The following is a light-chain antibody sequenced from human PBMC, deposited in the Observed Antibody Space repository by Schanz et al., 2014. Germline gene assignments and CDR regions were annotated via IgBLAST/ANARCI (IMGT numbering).Light chain of an antibody. CDR3: SSYTTTTTLV. J-gene: IGLJ2*01. CDR2: DVS. Sequence: QSALTQPASVSGSPGQSITISCAGTSTDVGAYDYVSWYQQHPGKAPKLMIFDVSNWPSGVSNRFSGSKSGNTASLTISGLQDEDEDDYYCSSYTTTTTLVFGGGTKVTVL. V-gene: IGLV2-14*03. CDR1: STDVGAYDY.